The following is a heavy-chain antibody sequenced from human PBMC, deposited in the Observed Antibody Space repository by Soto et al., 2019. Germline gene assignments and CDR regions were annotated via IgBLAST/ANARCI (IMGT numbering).Heavy chain of an antibody. V-gene: IGHV3-30*18. D-gene: IGHD5-12*01. CDR3: AKGWDGGYDHFYYYYMDV. Sequence: GGSLRLSCAASGFTFSSYGMHWVRQAPGKGLEWVAVISYDGSNKYYADSVKGRFTISRDNSKNTLYLQMNSLRAEDTAVYYCAKGWDGGYDHFYYYYMDVWGKGTTVTVSS. CDR2: ISYDGSNK. CDR1: GFTFSSYG. J-gene: IGHJ6*03.